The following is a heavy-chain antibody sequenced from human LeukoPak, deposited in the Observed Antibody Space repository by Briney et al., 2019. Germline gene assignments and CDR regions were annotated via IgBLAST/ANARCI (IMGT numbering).Heavy chain of an antibody. D-gene: IGHD3-22*01. CDR2: ISSSSSYI. Sequence: GGTLRLSCAASGFTFSSYGMSWVRQAPGKGLEWVSSISSSSSYIYYADSVKGRFTISRDNAKNSLYLQMNSLRAEDTAVYYCARDAYDSSGYYFDYWGQGTLVTVSS. J-gene: IGHJ4*02. CDR3: ARDAYDSSGYYFDY. V-gene: IGHV3-21*01. CDR1: GFTFSSYG.